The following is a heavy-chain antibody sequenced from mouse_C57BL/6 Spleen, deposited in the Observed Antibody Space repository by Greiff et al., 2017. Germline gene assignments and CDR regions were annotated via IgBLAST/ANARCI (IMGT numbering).Heavy chain of an antibody. CDR2: IYPRDGST. Sequence: QVQLQQSGPELVKPGASVKLSCKASGYTFTSYDINWVKQRPGQGLEWIGWIYPRDGSTKYNEKFKGKATLTVDTSSSSAYMKLHSLTSEDSAVYFCARGDGYYRGYFDVWGTGTTVTVSS. V-gene: IGHV1-85*01. CDR3: ARGDGYYRGYFDV. CDR1: GYTFTSYD. D-gene: IGHD2-3*01. J-gene: IGHJ1*03.